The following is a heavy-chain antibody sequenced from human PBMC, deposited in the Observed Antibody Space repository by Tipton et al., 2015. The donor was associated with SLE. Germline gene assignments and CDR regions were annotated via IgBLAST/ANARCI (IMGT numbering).Heavy chain of an antibody. D-gene: IGHD5-18*01. CDR3: ARQSDTTMVAYFDS. Sequence: TLSLTCTVSGGSINSRYWSWIRQPPGKGLEWIGYFYGGSTSYNPSLRGRVTISGDTSKNQFSLKLSSVTAADTAVYYCARQSDTTMVAYFDSWGQGTVVTVSS. J-gene: IGHJ4*02. CDR2: FYGGST. CDR1: GGSINSRY. V-gene: IGHV4-59*11.